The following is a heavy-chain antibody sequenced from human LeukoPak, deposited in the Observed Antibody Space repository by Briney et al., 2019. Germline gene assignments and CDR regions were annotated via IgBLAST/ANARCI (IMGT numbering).Heavy chain of an antibody. CDR2: IYYSGST. CDR3: ARDQGPAQGYYYYGMDV. V-gene: IGHV4-59*01. J-gene: IGHJ6*02. CDR1: GGSISSYY. Sequence: SETLSLTCTVSGGSISSYYWSWIRQPPGKGLEWIGYIYYSGSTNYNPSLKSRVTISVDTSKNQFSLKPSSVTAADTAVYYCARDQGPAQGYYYYGMDVWGQGTTVTVSS.